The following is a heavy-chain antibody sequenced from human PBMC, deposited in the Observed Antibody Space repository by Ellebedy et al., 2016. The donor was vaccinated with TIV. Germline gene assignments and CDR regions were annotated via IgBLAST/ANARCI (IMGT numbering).Heavy chain of an antibody. CDR3: AKDGGYYDYVPGGVD. D-gene: IGHD3-16*01. J-gene: IGHJ4*02. V-gene: IGHV3-30*18. CDR1: GFTFSTYG. Sequence: GESLKISCAASGFTFSTYGMHWVRQAPGKGLEWVAVISYDGKKKYYADSVKGRFTISRDNSKNTLYLQMNSLIHEDTAVYYCAKDGGYYDYVPGGVDWGQGTLVTVSS. CDR2: ISYDGKKK.